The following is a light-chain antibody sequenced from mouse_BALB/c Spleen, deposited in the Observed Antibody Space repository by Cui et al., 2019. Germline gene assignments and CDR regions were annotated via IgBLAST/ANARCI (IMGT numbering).Light chain of an antibody. V-gene: IGKV12-98*01. Sequence: DMQMTQSPSSQSASLGESVTITCLASQTIGTWLAWYQQKPGKSPQLLIYAATSLADGVPSRFSGSGSGTKFSFKISSLEAEDFVSYYCQQHYSTPYTFGGGTKLEIK. CDR3: QQHYSTPYT. CDR1: QTIGTW. CDR2: AAT. J-gene: IGKJ2*01.